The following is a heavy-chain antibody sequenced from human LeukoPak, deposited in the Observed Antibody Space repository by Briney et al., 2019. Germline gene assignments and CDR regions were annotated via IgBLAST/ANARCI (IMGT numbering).Heavy chain of an antibody. D-gene: IGHD3-10*01. CDR1: GFTFSSYA. CDR3: AKGSPYGSGTHGDY. CDR2: ISGSGGST. J-gene: IGHJ4*02. V-gene: IGHV3-23*01. Sequence: GGSLRLSCAASGFTFSSYAMSWVRQAPGKGLEWVSAISGSGGSTYYADSVKGRFTISRDNSKNTLCLQMNSLRAEDTAVYYCAKGSPYGSGTHGDYWGQGTLVTVSS.